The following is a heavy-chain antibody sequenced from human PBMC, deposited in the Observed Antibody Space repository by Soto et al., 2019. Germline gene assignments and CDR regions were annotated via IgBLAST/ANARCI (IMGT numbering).Heavy chain of an antibody. CDR3: ARGGPATDDYFDY. Sequence: GGSLRLFCAASGFTFSSYSMNWVRQAPGKGLEWVSSISSSSSYIYYADSVKGRFTISRDNAKNSLYLQMNSLRAEDTAVYYCARGGPATDDYFDYWGQGTLVTVSS. V-gene: IGHV3-21*01. CDR1: GFTFSSYS. J-gene: IGHJ4*02. CDR2: ISSSSSYI.